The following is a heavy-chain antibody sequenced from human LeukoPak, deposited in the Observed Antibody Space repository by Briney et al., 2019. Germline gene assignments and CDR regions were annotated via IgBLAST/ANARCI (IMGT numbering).Heavy chain of an antibody. Sequence: GGSLRLSCAASGFTFSSYAMSWVRQAPGKGLEWVSYISSSGSTIYYADSVKGRFTISRDNAKNSLYLQMNSLRAADTAVYYCARATPAGIPPWGQGTLVTVSS. CDR3: ARATPAGIPP. V-gene: IGHV3-48*04. J-gene: IGHJ5*02. CDR2: ISSSGSTI. D-gene: IGHD5-18*01. CDR1: GFTFSSYA.